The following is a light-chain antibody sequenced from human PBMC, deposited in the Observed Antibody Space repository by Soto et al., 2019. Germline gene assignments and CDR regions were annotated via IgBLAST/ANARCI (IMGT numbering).Light chain of an antibody. CDR2: DAP. CDR1: QSVSSY. CDR3: QQRSSWIT. J-gene: IGKJ5*01. V-gene: IGKV3-11*01. Sequence: EIVLTQSPATLSLSPGDRAALSCRASQSVSSYLAWYQQKPGQAPRLLIYDAPNRATGIPARFSGSGSGTDFTLSISSLEPEDFAVYYCQQRSSWITFGQGTRLEIK.